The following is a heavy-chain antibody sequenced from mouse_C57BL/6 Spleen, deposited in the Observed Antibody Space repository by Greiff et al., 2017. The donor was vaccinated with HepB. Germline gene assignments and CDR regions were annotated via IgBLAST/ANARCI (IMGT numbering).Heavy chain of an antibody. CDR2: INPNYGTT. J-gene: IGHJ2*01. CDR3: SRGYYGSRGYFDY. D-gene: IGHD1-1*01. CDR1: GYSFTDYN. V-gene: IGHV1-39*01. Sequence: EVQLQQSGPELVKPGASVKISCKASGYSFTDYNMNWVKQSNGKSLEWIGVINPNYGTTSYHQKFKGKATLTVDPSSSTTYMQLNSLTSEDSAVYYCSRGYYGSRGYFDYWGQGTTLTVSS.